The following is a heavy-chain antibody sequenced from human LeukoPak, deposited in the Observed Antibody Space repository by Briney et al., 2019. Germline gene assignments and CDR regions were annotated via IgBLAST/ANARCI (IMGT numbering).Heavy chain of an antibody. CDR3: ARDLLSVDTY. CDR1: GFTFNTYG. Sequence: GGSLRLSCAASGFTFNTYGMHWVRQTPGKGLHWVAFMRFDGSEEQYADSVKGRFIISRDNSKNTLFLQMNSLRAEDTAVYYCARDLLSVDTYWGQGTLVTVSS. CDR2: MRFDGSEE. D-gene: IGHD3-22*01. J-gene: IGHJ4*02. V-gene: IGHV3-30*02.